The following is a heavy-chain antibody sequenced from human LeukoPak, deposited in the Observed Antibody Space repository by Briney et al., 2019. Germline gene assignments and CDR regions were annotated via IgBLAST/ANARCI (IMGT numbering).Heavy chain of an antibody. CDR2: INHSGCT. CDR1: GGSFSGYY. D-gene: IGHD3-22*01. V-gene: IGHV4-34*01. Sequence: PSETLSLTCAVYGGSFSGYYWSWIRQPPGKGLEWIGEINHSGCTNYNPSLKSRVTISVDTSKNQFSLKLSSVTAADTAVYYCAPRGSTTYYYDSSGYWGQGTLVTVSS. J-gene: IGHJ4*02. CDR3: APRGSTTYYYDSSGY.